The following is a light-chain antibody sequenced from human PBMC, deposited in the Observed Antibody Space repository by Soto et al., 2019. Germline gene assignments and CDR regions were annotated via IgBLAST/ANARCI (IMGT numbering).Light chain of an antibody. CDR2: EVS. CDR3: SSYTTSGTRV. V-gene: IGLV2-14*01. CDR1: SSDVGGYNY. J-gene: IGLJ3*02. Sequence: QSVLTQPASVSGSPGQSITISCTGTSSDVGGYNYVSWYQQHPGKAPKLMIYEVSNRPSGVSNRFSGSTSGNTASLTISGLQAEDEADYYCSSYTTSGTRVFGGGTKLTVL.